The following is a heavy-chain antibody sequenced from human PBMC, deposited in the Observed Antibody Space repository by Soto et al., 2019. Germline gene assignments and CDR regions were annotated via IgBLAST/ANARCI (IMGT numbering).Heavy chain of an antibody. V-gene: IGHV5-10-1*01. Sequence: EVQLVQSGAEVKKPGESLRISCKGSGYSFTIYWISWVRQMPGKGLEWMGRIDPSDSYTNYSPSFQGHVTISADKSISTAYLQWSSLKASDTAMYYCARHSPTVRGFTDAFDIWGQGTMVTVSS. CDR2: IDPSDSYT. J-gene: IGHJ3*02. CDR1: GYSFTIYW. D-gene: IGHD3-10*01. CDR3: ARHSPTVRGFTDAFDI.